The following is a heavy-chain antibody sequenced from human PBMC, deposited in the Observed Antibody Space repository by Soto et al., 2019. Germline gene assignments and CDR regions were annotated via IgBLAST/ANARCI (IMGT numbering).Heavy chain of an antibody. CDR2: INHSGST. J-gene: IGHJ5*02. D-gene: IGHD6-19*01. CDR3: ARGACHSTGWYIEPRGWFDT. V-gene: IGHV4-34*01. CDR1: GGSFSGYY. Sequence: SETLSLTCAVYGGSFSGYYWSWIRQPPGKGLEWIGEINHSGSTNYNPSLKSRVTISVDTSKNQFSLKLSSVTAADTAVYYCARGACHSTGWYIEPRGWFDTWGQGTLVTVSS.